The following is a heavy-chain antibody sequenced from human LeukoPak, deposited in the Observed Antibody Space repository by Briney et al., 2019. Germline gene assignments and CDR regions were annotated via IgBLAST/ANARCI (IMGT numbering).Heavy chain of an antibody. CDR2: VYYCGST. J-gene: IGHJ6*02. Sequence: ETLPLTCCVSGLYLSSHYGGSIRQPPGRGLEWSGYVYYCGSTNYNPSLKSRVTISVDTSKNRFSLKLSPVTAADTAVYYCARTISSSWYPSYYYYGMDVWGQGTTVTVSS. CDR3: ARTISSSWYPSYYYYGMDV. CDR1: GLYLSSHY. D-gene: IGHD6-13*01. V-gene: IGHV4-59*08.